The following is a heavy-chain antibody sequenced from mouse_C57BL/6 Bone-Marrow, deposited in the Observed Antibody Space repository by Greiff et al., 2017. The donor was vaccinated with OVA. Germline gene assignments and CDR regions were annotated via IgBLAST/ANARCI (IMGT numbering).Heavy chain of an antibody. CDR3: ASAPHIYYGAY. CDR2: IYPRSGNT. Sequence: QVQLKESGAELARPGASVKLSCKASGYTFTSYGISWVKQRTGQGLEWIGEIYPRSGNTYYNEKFKGKATLTADKSSSTAYMELRSLTSEDSAVYFCASAPHIYYGAYWGQGTLVTVSA. D-gene: IGHD2-1*01. J-gene: IGHJ3*01. V-gene: IGHV1-81*01. CDR1: GYTFTSYG.